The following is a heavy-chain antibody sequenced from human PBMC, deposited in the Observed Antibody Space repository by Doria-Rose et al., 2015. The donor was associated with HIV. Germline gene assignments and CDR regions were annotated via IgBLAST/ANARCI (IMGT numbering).Heavy chain of an antibody. CDR1: GFSLSTSGVG. V-gene: IGHV2-5*02. CDR3: AHSEAQNMIAGAFDI. CDR2: IYWDDDK. Sequence: LTLTCTFSGFSLSTSGVGVGWIRQPQGKALEWLALIYWDDDKRYSPSLKSRLTITEDTSKNQVVLTMTNMDPVDTATYYCAHSEAQNMIAGAFDIWGQGTVATVSS. J-gene: IGHJ3*02. D-gene: IGHD3-22*01.